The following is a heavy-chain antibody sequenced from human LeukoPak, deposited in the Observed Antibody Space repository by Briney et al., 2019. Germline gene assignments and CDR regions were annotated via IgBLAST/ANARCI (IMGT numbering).Heavy chain of an antibody. D-gene: IGHD3-10*01. V-gene: IGHV1-2*02. CDR3: ATGGEVGMDMVRGVIMSY. J-gene: IGHJ4*02. Sequence: ASVKVSCKASGYTFTGYYMHWVRQAPGQGLEWMGWINPNSGGTNYAQKFQGRVTMTEDTSTDTAYMELSSLRSEDTAVYYCATGGEVGMDMVRGVIMSYWGQGTLVTVSS. CDR2: INPNSGGT. CDR1: GYTFTGYY.